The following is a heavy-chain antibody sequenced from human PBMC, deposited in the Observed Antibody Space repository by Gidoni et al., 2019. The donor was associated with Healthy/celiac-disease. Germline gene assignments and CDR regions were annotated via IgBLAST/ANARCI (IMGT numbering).Heavy chain of an antibody. J-gene: IGHJ4*02. Sequence: QVQLVASGGGVVQPGSSLILSCAASGFTFSSHGMHWVRPAPGKGLAWVAVRWYEGSNKYYADSVKGRFTISRDNSKNTLYLQMNSLRAEDTAVYYCARDLGIQPFDDWGQGTLVTVSS. CDR2: RWYEGSNK. D-gene: IGHD5-18*01. V-gene: IGHV3-33*01. CDR1: GFTFSSHG. CDR3: ARDLGIQPFDD.